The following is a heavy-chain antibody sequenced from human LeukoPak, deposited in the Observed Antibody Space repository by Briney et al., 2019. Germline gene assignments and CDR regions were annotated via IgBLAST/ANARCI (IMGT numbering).Heavy chain of an antibody. CDR1: GGSISSGDYY. J-gene: IGHJ5*02. V-gene: IGHV4-61*08. CDR2: IYYSGST. CDR3: ASTRYCSSTSCYRGWFDP. D-gene: IGHD2-2*02. Sequence: PSETLSLTCIVSGGSISSGDYYWSWIRQPPGKGLEWIGYIYYSGSTNYNPSLKSRVTISVDTSKNQFSLKLSSVTAADTAVYYCASTRYCSSTSCYRGWFDPWGQGTLVTVSS.